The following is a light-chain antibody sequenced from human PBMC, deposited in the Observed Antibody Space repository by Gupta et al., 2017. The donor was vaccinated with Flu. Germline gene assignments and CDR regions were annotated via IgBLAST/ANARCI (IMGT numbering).Light chain of an antibody. CDR3: QAWDNNVDA. V-gene: IGLV3-1*01. CDR1: GFSFRY. Sequence: SPGQTARISCSGDGFSFRYASWYQQKPGQSPVFDIYHDVKRPSGIPERFSASNCANTVTLTISGTQAVDDSYYYCQAWDNNVDAFGSGTRLTVL. CDR2: HDV. J-gene: IGLJ1*01.